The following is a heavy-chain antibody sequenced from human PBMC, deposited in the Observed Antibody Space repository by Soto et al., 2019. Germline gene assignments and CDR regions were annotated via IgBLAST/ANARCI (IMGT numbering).Heavy chain of an antibody. J-gene: IGHJ4*02. V-gene: IGHV4-39*01. D-gene: IGHD3-9*01. CDR1: GGSISSSSYY. Sequence: QLQLQESGPGLVKPSETLSLTCTVSGGSISSSSYYWGWIRQPPGKGLEWIGSIYYSGSTYYNPSLKSRVTISVDTSKNQFSLKLSSVTAADTAVYYCASSILRYFDWSLGGGYWGQGTLVTVSS. CDR3: ASSILRYFDWSLGGGY. CDR2: IYYSGST.